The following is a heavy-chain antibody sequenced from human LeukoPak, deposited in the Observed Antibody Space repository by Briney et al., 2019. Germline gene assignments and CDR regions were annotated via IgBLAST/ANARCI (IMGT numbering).Heavy chain of an antibody. V-gene: IGHV3-30*02. CDR3: AKDQPKYSCGWYTLDY. Sequence: GGSLRLSCAASGFTFSSYGMHWVRQAPGKGLEWVAFIRYDGSNKYYADSVKGRFTISRDNSKNTLYLQMNSLRAEDTAVYYCAKDQPKYSCGWYTLDYWGQGTLVTVSS. CDR2: IRYDGSNK. J-gene: IGHJ4*02. D-gene: IGHD6-19*01. CDR1: GFTFSSYG.